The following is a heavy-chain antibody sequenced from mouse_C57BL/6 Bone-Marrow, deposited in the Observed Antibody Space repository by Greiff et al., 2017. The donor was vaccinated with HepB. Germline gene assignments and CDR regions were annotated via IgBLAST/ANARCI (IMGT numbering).Heavy chain of an antibody. CDR1: GFTFSDYY. CDR2: ISNGGGST. V-gene: IGHV5-12*01. Sequence: EVQLVESGGGLVQPGGSLKLSCAASGFTFSDYYMYWVRQTPEKRLEWVAYISNGGGSTYYPDTVKGRFTIARDNAKNTLYLQMSRLKSEDTAMYYCERHDAVAMDYWGQGTSVTVSS. J-gene: IGHJ4*01. CDR3: ERHDAVAMDY.